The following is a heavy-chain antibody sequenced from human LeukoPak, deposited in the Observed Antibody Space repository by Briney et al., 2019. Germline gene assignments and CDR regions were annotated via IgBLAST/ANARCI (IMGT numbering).Heavy chain of an antibody. D-gene: IGHD3-9*01. CDR1: VGSISSSSFY. Sequence: SETLSLTCSVSVGSISSSSFYWGWIRQPPGKGLEWIESIYYSGSTNYNPSLKSRVTISVDTSKNQFSLKLSSVTAADTAVYYCARRGFYDILTGYYRYNWFDPWGQGTLVTVSS. CDR3: ARRGFYDILTGYYRYNWFDP. CDR2: IYYSGST. J-gene: IGHJ5*02. V-gene: IGHV4-39*07.